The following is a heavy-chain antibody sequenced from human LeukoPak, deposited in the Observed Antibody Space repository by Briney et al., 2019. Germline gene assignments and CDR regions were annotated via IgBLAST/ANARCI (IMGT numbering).Heavy chain of an antibody. CDR2: INTNTGNP. D-gene: IGHD2-21*02. CDR1: GYTFTSYA. Sequence: ASVKVSCKASGYTFTSYAMNWVRQAPGQELEWMGWINTNTGNPTYAQGFTGRFVFSLDTSVSTAYLQISSLKAEDTAVYYCARDPHCGGDCYSDDYWGQGTLVTVSS. CDR3: ARDPHCGGDCYSDDY. V-gene: IGHV7-4-1*02. J-gene: IGHJ4*02.